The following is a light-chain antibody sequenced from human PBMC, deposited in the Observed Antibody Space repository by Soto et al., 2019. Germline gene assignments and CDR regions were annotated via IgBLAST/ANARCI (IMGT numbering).Light chain of an antibody. CDR1: SSHVGAYNY. J-gene: IGLJ1*01. CDR2: EVD. CDR3: GSYTSTNVRI. V-gene: IGLV2-14*01. Sequence: QSVLLQPASVSGSPGQSISISCPGSSSHVGAYNYVAWYQQKPGKAPKLLIYEVDNRPSGISHRFSGSRSGNTASLTISRIQTQHEAYYYCGSYTSTNVRIFGAETKDTVL.